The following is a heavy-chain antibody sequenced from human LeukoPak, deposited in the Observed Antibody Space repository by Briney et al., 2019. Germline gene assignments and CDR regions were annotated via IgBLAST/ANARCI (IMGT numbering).Heavy chain of an antibody. Sequence: ASVKVSCKASGYTFTNYDINWVRQATGQGREWMGWMNLNSSHTGYAQQFRGRVTLTRNTSISTAYMALSSLSSEDTAVYYCARGRAADYWGQGTLVTV. J-gene: IGHJ4*02. CDR3: ARGRAADY. CDR2: MNLNSSHT. V-gene: IGHV1-8*01. D-gene: IGHD6-25*01. CDR1: GYTFTNYD.